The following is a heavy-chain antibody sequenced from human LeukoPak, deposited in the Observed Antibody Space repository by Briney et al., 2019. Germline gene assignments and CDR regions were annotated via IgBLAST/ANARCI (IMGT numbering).Heavy chain of an antibody. V-gene: IGHV3-30*02. CDR2: IWYDGSNK. CDR3: AKGFSRLLWFGEV. D-gene: IGHD3-10*01. CDR1: GFTFSSYG. J-gene: IGHJ4*02. Sequence: GGSLRLSCAASGFTFSSYGMHWVRQAPGKGLEWVAVIWYDGSNKYYADSVKGRFTISRDNSKNTLYLQTNSLRAEDTAVYYCAKGFSRLLWFGEVWGQGTLVTVSS.